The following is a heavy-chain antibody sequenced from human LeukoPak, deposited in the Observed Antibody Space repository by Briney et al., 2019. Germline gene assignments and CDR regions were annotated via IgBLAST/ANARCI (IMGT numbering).Heavy chain of an antibody. CDR3: AREDTDLVTDGFDV. CDR1: GGTFSSNA. D-gene: IGHD5-18*01. Sequence: GASVKVSCKASGGTFSSNAISWVRQVPGQGLEWMGGIMSTFGPAVYAVKFQGRVTITADESTSTAYMQMSSLTSEDTAVYYCAREDTDLVTDGFDVWGQGTVVTVSS. CDR2: IMSTFGPA. J-gene: IGHJ3*01. V-gene: IGHV1-69*01.